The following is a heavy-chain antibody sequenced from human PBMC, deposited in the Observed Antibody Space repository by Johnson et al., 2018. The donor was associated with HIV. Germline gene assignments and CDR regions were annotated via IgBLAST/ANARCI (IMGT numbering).Heavy chain of an antibody. J-gene: IGHJ3*02. CDR2: ISYDGSNK. D-gene: IGHD6-25*01. CDR1: GFTFSSYG. Sequence: QVQLVESGGGVVQPGRSLRLSCAASGFTFSSYGMHWVRQAPGKGLEWVAVISYDGSNKYYADSVKGRFPIPRDNSKNTLYLQMNSLRADATAVYDCAKGGWWEGLEVKVAATFDIWGQGTMVTVSS. V-gene: IGHV3-30*18. CDR3: AKGGWWEGLEVKVAATFDI.